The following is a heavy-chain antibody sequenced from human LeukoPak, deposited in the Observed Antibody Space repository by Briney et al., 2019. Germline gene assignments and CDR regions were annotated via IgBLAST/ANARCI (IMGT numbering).Heavy chain of an antibody. CDR2: INPNSGGT. D-gene: IGHD3-22*01. J-gene: IGHJ4*02. Sequence: ASVKVSCKASGGTFSSYAISWVRQAPGQGLEWMGWINPNSGGTNYAQKFQGRVTMTRDTSISTAYMELSRLRSDDTAVYYCARTYYDSSGYYYPPLSYFDYWGQGTLVTVSS. V-gene: IGHV1-2*02. CDR3: ARTYYDSSGYYYPPLSYFDY. CDR1: GGTFSSYA.